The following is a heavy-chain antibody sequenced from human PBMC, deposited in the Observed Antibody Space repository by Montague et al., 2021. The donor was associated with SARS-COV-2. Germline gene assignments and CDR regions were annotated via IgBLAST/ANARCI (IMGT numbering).Heavy chain of an antibody. Sequence: CAISGDSVTGTWAAGAYLRSTRLSSIHVRRSNSYCSMRNYDYAVSVKSRMTISPDTSENQFSLQLSSVTPEDRAVYYCARDPRYSLSWSFDYWGQGTLVTVSA. V-gene: IGHV6-1*01. CDR1: GDSVTGTWAA. CDR3: ARDPRYSLSWSFDY. J-gene: IGHJ4*02. D-gene: IGHD6-13*01. CDR2: NSYCSMRNY.